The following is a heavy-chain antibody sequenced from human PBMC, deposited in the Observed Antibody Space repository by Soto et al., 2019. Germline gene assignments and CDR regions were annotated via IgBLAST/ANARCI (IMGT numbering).Heavy chain of an antibody. D-gene: IGHD1-26*01. CDR3: AYGGSWDY. J-gene: IGHJ4*02. CDR1: GFSFNTYE. V-gene: IGHV3-48*03. CDR2: ISTSGSTI. Sequence: EVQLVESGGGLVQPGGSLRLSCAASGFSFNTYEMNWVRQAPGKGLEWVSYISTSGSTIYYADSVKGRFTISRDNGKNSLYLQMNSLRAEDTSVYYCAYGGSWDYWGQVTKVTVSS.